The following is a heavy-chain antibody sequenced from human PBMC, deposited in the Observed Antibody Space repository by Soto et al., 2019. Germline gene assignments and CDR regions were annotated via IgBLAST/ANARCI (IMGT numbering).Heavy chain of an antibody. CDR1: GGTFSSYA. CDR3: ATLRFLEWLFPRQYYFDY. Sequence: SVKVSCKASGGTFSSYAISWVRQAPGQGLEWMGGIIPIFGTANYAQKFQGRVTITADKSTSTAYMELSSLRSEDTAVYYCATLRFLEWLFPRQYYFDYWGQGTLVTVSS. CDR2: IIPIFGTA. D-gene: IGHD3-3*01. J-gene: IGHJ4*02. V-gene: IGHV1-69*06.